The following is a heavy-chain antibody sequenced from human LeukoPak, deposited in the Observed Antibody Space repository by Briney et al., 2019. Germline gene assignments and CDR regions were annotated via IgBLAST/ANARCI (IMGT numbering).Heavy chain of an antibody. Sequence: GGSLRLSCAASGFTFSSYWMSWVRQAPGKGLEWVANIKQDGSEKYYVDSVKGRFTISRDNAKNSLYLQMNSLRAEDTAVYYCARDRVYSSSWYDYYYMDVWGKGTTVTVSS. V-gene: IGHV3-7*01. D-gene: IGHD6-13*01. J-gene: IGHJ6*03. CDR1: GFTFSSYW. CDR3: ARDRVYSSSWYDYYYMDV. CDR2: IKQDGSEK.